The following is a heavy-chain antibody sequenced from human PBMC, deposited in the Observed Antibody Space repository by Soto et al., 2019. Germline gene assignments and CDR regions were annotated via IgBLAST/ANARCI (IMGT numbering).Heavy chain of an antibody. D-gene: IGHD6-19*01. CDR2: IIPIFGTA. Sequence: SVKVSCKASGGTFSSYAISWVRQAPGQGLEWMGGIIPIFGTANYAQKFQGRVTITADESTSTAYMELSSLRSEDTAVYYCARLDSSGHNWFDPWGQGTLVTVSS. V-gene: IGHV1-69*13. CDR1: GGTFSSYA. CDR3: ARLDSSGHNWFDP. J-gene: IGHJ5*02.